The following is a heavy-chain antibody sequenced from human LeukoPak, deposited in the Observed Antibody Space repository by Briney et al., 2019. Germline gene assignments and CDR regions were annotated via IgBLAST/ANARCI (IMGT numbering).Heavy chain of an antibody. CDR3: TREPSGGSFDY. CDR1: GYTFTSYY. J-gene: IGHJ4*02. CDR2: INPNSGGT. Sequence: GASVKVSCKASGYTFTSYYMHWVRQAPGQGLEWMGWINPNSGGTKYAQKFQGWVTMTRDTSISTAYMELSRLRSDDTAVYYCTREPSGGSFDYWGQGTLVTVSS. D-gene: IGHD1-26*01. V-gene: IGHV1-2*04.